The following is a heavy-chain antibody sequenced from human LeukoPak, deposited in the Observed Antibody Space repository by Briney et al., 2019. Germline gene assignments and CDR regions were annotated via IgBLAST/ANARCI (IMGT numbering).Heavy chain of an antibody. D-gene: IGHD1-1*01. CDR3: ARGSSDNDC. CDR1: GGSISSYY. V-gene: IGHV4-59*01. Sequence: SETLSLTCTVSGGSISSYYWSWIRQPPGKGLEWIGYIYYTGSTNYNPSLESRVTISVDTSKNQFSLKLYSVTAADTAVYYCARGSSDNDCWGQGTLVTVSS. J-gene: IGHJ4*02. CDR2: IYYTGST.